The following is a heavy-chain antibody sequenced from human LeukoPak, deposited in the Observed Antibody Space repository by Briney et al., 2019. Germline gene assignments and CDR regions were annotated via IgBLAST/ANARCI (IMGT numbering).Heavy chain of an antibody. V-gene: IGHV4-31*03. J-gene: IGHJ5*02. CDR1: GGSISRGGYY. Sequence: SQTLSLTCTVSGGSISRGGYYWSWIRQHPGKGLEWIGYIYYSGSTYYNPSLKGRVTISVDTSKNQFSLKLSSVTAADTAVYYCARELGYCSSTSCYKLFDPWGQGTLVTVSS. CDR3: ARELGYCSSTSCYKLFDP. CDR2: IYYSGST. D-gene: IGHD2-2*02.